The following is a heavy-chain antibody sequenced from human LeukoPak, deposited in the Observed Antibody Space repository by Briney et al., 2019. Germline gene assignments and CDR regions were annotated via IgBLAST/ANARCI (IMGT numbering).Heavy chain of an antibody. V-gene: IGHV3-74*01. Sequence: GGSLRLSCAASGFTAGTYYMHWVRQAPGKGLLWVSRIKRDGTTSYADSVMGRFTISRDDAKNTLSLHMNGLRAEDTGVYYCVRSPDGSSYGDTWGQGALVTVSS. D-gene: IGHD3-10*01. J-gene: IGHJ5*02. CDR2: IKRDGTT. CDR1: GFTAGTYY. CDR3: VRSPDGSSYGDT.